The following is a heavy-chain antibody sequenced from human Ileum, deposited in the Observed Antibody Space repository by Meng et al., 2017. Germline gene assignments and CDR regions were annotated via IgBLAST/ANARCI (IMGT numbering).Heavy chain of an antibody. V-gene: IGHV3-23*01. CDR1: GFIFSSYG. CDR2: ISGSGGST. Sequence: GGSLRLSCAASGFIFSSYGLSWVRQAPGKGLEWVSIISGSGGSTNYADSVKGRFTISRDNSKNTVYLQMNSLRAEDTALYYCAVAGSGTFDTWGQGTMVTGSS. D-gene: IGHD1-26*01. CDR3: AVAGSGTFDT. J-gene: IGHJ3*02.